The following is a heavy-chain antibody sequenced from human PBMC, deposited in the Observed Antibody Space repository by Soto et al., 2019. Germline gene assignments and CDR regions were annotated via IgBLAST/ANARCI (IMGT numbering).Heavy chain of an antibody. Sequence: GGSLRLSCAASGFTFSSHAMSWVRQAPGKGLEWVSAISGSGGSTYYADSVKGRFTISRDNSKNTLYLQMNSLRAEDTAVYYCAKDYGPSNWNYGKYYYCMDVWGQGTTVTVSS. V-gene: IGHV3-23*01. J-gene: IGHJ6*02. CDR1: GFTFSSHA. CDR2: ISGSGGST. CDR3: AKDYGPSNWNYGKYYYCMDV. D-gene: IGHD1-7*01.